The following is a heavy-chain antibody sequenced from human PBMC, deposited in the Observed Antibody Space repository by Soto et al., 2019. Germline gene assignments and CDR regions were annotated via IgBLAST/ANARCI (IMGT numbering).Heavy chain of an antibody. D-gene: IGHD2-2*02. V-gene: IGHV3-13*01. CDR2: IGTAGDT. Sequence: PGGSLRLSCAASGFTFSSYDMHWVRQATGKGLEWVSAIGTAGDTYYPGPVKGRFTISRENAKNSLYLQMNSLRVGDTAVYYCARGKGYKGSFAWFDPWGQGTLVTVSS. CDR3: ARGKGYKGSFAWFDP. CDR1: GFTFSSYD. J-gene: IGHJ5*02.